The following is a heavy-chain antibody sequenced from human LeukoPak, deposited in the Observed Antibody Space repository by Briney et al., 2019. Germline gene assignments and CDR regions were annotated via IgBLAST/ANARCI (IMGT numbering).Heavy chain of an antibody. Sequence: GGSLRLSCAASGFTFSDYYMSWIRQAPGKGLECVSYISPSSSYTNYADSVKGRFTISRDNAKNSLYLQMNSLRAEDTAVYYCARVNYYDSSGYRSGWFDPWGQGTLVTVSS. CDR3: ARVNYYDSSGYRSGWFDP. CDR2: ISPSSSYT. V-gene: IGHV3-11*05. J-gene: IGHJ5*02. CDR1: GFTFSDYY. D-gene: IGHD3-22*01.